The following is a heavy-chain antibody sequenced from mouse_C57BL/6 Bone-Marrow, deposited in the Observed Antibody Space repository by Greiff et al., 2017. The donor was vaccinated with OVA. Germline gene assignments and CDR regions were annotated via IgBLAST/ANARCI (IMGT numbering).Heavy chain of an antibody. CDR2: IHPNSGRT. V-gene: IGHV1-64*01. CDR3: ARRRGRESYYYAIDY. CDR1: GYTFTSYW. Sequence: QVQLQQPGAELVKPGASVKLSCKASGYTFTSYWMNWVKQRPGQGLEWIGMIHPNSGRTNYNEKFKGKATLTVDKASSTGYMQLSSLTSEDSAVYYCARRRGRESYYYAIDYWGQGTSVTFSS. J-gene: IGHJ4*01. D-gene: IGHD1-3*01.